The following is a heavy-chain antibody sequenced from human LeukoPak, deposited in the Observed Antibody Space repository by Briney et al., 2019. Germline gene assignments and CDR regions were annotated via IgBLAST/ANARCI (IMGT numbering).Heavy chain of an antibody. CDR2: IYTSGST. CDR3: ARVEWGVFVDY. D-gene: IGHD1-26*01. Sequence: PSGTLSLTCTVSGGSISSGSYYWSWIRQPAGKGLEWIGRIYTSGSTNYNPSLKSRVTISVDTSKNQFSLKLSSVTAADTAVYYCARVEWGVFVDYWGQGTLVTVSS. V-gene: IGHV4-61*02. CDR1: GGSISSGSYY. J-gene: IGHJ4*02.